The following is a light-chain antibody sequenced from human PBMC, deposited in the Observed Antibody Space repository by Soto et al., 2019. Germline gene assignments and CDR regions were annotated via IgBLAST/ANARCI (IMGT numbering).Light chain of an antibody. J-gene: IGLJ1*01. CDR3: SSYAGSNIHYV. V-gene: IGLV2-8*01. Sequence: QSVLTQPPSASGSPGQSVTISCTGTSSDVGGYNYVSWCQQHPGKAPKLMIYEVSKRPSGVPDRFSGSKSGNTASLTVSGLQAEDEADYYCSSYAGSNIHYVFGTGTKLTVL. CDR1: SSDVGGYNY. CDR2: EVS.